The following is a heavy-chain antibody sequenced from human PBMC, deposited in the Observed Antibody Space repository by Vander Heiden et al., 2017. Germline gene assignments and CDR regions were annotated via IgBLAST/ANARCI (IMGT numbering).Heavy chain of an antibody. CDR1: GFNFSSHG. CDR2: IWYDGSNK. Sequence: QVQLVESGGGVVQPGRSLRLACAATGFNFSSHGMHWVRQAPGKGLEWVAIIWYDGSNKYYGDSVKGRFTISRDDSKNTLYLQMNSLRAEDTAVYYCARDRQQPNHFDLWGQGALVTVSS. V-gene: IGHV3-33*01. D-gene: IGHD6-13*01. CDR3: ARDRQQPNHFDL. J-gene: IGHJ5*02.